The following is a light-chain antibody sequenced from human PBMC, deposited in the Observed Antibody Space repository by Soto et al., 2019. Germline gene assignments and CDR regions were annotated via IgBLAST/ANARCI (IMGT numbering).Light chain of an antibody. Sequence: QPVLTQPPSASGTPGQRVTISCSGNRSNIGSNYVFWYQQFPGAAPKLLIYSNNQRPSEVPARFSASKSGTSASLVISGLRSEDEADYYCAAWDDSLSGRLFGGGTKLTVL. CDR3: AAWDDSLSGRL. CDR1: RSNIGSNY. J-gene: IGLJ3*02. CDR2: SNN. V-gene: IGLV1-47*01.